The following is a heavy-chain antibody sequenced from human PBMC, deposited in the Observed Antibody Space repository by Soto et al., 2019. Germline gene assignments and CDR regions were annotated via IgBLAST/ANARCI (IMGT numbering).Heavy chain of an antibody. CDR1: GGSISSYY. D-gene: IGHD3-22*01. V-gene: IGHV4-59*01. CDR2: IYYSGST. J-gene: IGHJ4*02. CDR3: ARVAYYYDSSGYQSLYYFDY. Sequence: PSETLSLTCTVSGGSISSYYWSWIRQPPGKGLEWIGYIYYSGSTNYNPSLKSRVTISVDTSKNQFSLKLSSVTAADTAVYYCARVAYYYDSSGYQSLYYFDYWGQGTLVTVSS.